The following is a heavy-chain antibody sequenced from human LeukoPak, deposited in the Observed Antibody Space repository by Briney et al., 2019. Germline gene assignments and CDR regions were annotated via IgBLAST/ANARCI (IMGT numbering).Heavy chain of an antibody. D-gene: IGHD6-19*01. J-gene: IGHJ4*02. CDR3: ARVSGWATDY. CDR1: GFTFSSYS. V-gene: IGHV3-21*01. Sequence: GGSLRLCCAASGFTFSSYSMNWVRQAPGKGLEWVSSISSSSSYIYYADSVKGRFTISRDNAKNSLYLQMNSLRAEDTAVYYCARVSGWATDYWGQGTLVTVSS. CDR2: ISSSSSYI.